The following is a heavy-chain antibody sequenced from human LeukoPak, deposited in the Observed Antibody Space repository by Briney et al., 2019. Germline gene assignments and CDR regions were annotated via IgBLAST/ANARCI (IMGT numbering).Heavy chain of an antibody. V-gene: IGHV4-59*08. CDR2: IYYSGST. J-gene: IGHJ3*02. CDR3: ARLRNYYDSSSYSGWAFDI. D-gene: IGHD3-22*01. Sequence: SETLSLTCTVSGGSISSYYWSWIRQPPGKGLEWIGYIYYSGSTNYNPSLKSRVTISVDTSKNQFSLKLSSVTAADTAVYYCARLRNYYDSSSYSGWAFDIWGQGTMVTVSS. CDR1: GGSISSYY.